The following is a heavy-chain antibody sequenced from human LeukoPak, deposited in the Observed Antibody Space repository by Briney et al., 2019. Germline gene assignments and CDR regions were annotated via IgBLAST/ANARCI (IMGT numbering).Heavy chain of an antibody. CDR1: GFTFSSYA. V-gene: IGHV3-23*01. Sequence: PGGSLRLSCAASGFTFSSYAMSWVRQAPGKGLEWVSAISGSGGSTYYADSVKGRFTISRDNSKNTLYLQMNSLRAEDTAVYYCAKNTMVRANYYYGMDVWGQGTTVTVSS. CDR2: ISGSGGST. J-gene: IGHJ6*02. CDR3: AKNTMVRANYYYGMDV. D-gene: IGHD3-10*01.